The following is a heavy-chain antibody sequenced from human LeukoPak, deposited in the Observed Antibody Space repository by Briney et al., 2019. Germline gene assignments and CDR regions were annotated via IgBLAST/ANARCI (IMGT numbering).Heavy chain of an antibody. CDR2: IYYSGST. Sequence: SETLSLTCTVSGGSISSSSYYWGWIRQPPGKGLEWIGSIYYSGSTYYNPSLKSRVPISVDTSKNQFSLKLSSVTAAHTAVYYCARVSPGGIVVVPAALYYFDYWGQGTLVTVSS. D-gene: IGHD2-2*01. CDR3: ARVSPGGIVVVPAALYYFDY. V-gene: IGHV4-39*07. J-gene: IGHJ4*02. CDR1: GGSISSSSYY.